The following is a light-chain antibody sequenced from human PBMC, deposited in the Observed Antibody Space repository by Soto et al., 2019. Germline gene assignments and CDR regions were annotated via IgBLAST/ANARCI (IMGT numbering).Light chain of an antibody. CDR3: QQYKNWPRT. V-gene: IGKV3D-15*01. CDR1: ETISNN. CDR2: EAS. J-gene: IGKJ1*01. Sequence: EIVMTQSPATLSMSPGERATLSCRASETISNNLVWYQQKPGQAPRLLIHEASTRATGIPARFSGSGSGTELTLTISSLQSEDFAVYYCQQYKNWPRTFGQGTKVEIK.